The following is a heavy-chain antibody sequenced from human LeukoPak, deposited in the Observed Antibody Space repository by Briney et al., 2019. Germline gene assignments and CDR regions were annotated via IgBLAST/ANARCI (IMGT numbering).Heavy chain of an antibody. Sequence: GGSLRLSCAASGFTFSIYSMNWVRQAPGKGLEWVSYISSSSNTIYYADSVKGRFTISRDNAKNSVYLQMSSLRDEDTAVYYCARDRGYFSYWGQGTLVIVSS. D-gene: IGHD2-15*01. CDR3: ARDRGYFSY. CDR2: ISSSSNTI. V-gene: IGHV3-48*02. CDR1: GFTFSIYS. J-gene: IGHJ4*02.